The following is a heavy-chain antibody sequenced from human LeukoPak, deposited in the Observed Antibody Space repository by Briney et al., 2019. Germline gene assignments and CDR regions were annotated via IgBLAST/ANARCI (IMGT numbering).Heavy chain of an antibody. CDR3: ARDRWFPSPLGMGV. D-gene: IGHD3-10*01. CDR1: GGSISNGDHY. J-gene: IGHJ6*01. CDR2: IYYSGST. V-gene: IGHV4-30-4*01. Sequence: SETLSLTCNVSGGSISNGDHYWSWIRQPPGKGLEWIGYIYYSGSTYYYPSLRSRVTISIDTSKNQFSLRLRSVTAADTAVYYCARDRWFPSPLGMGVWGQGTTVTVSS.